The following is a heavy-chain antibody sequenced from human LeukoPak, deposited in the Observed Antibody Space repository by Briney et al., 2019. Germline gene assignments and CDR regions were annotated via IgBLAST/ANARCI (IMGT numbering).Heavy chain of an antibody. CDR1: GGSFSGYY. J-gene: IGHJ5*02. CDR2: INHSGST. V-gene: IGHV4-34*01. D-gene: IGHD3-10*01. Sequence: PSETLSLTCAVYGGSFSGYYWSWIRQPPGKGLEWIGEINHSGSTNYNPSLKSRVTISVDTSKNQFSLKLSSVTAADTAVYYCARGRNHWFDPWGQGTLVTVSS. CDR3: ARGRNHWFDP.